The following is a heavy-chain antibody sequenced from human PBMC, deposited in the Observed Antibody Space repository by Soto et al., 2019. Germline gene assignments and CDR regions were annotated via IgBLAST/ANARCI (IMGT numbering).Heavy chain of an antibody. CDR2: ISYDGSNK. CDR3: AKSQKDYYDSSGYCLDY. CDR1: GFTFSSYG. Sequence: GGSLRLSCAASGFTFSSYGMHWVRQAPGKGLEWVAVISYDGSNKYYADSVQGRLTISIDNSKNTLYLQMNSLRVEDTAVYYCAKSQKDYYDSSGYCLDYWGQGTLVTVSS. J-gene: IGHJ4*02. D-gene: IGHD3-22*01. V-gene: IGHV3-30*18.